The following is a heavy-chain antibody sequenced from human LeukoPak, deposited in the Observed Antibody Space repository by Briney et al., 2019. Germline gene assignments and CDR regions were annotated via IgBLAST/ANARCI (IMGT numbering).Heavy chain of an antibody. J-gene: IGHJ3*02. D-gene: IGHD6-13*01. Sequence: PGRSLTLSCAASGFTLDDYAMHWVRQAPGKGLEWVSGISWNSGSIGYADSVKGRFTISRDNAKNSLYLQINSLRAEDTALYYCAKAAYSSSRYRHDAFDIWGQGTMVTVSS. V-gene: IGHV3-9*01. CDR3: AKAAYSSSRYRHDAFDI. CDR1: GFTLDDYA. CDR2: ISWNSGSI.